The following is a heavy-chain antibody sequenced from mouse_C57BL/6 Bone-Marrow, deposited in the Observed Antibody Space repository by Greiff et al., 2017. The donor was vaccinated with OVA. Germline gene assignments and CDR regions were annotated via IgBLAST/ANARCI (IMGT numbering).Heavy chain of an antibody. J-gene: IGHJ2*01. D-gene: IGHD1-1*01. CDR2: IYPGSGNT. CDR1: GYTFTDYY. V-gene: IGHV1-76*01. CDR3: ARMAYYGSSYPYFDY. Sequence: QVQLKQSGAELVRPGASVKLSCKASGYTFTDYYINWVKQRPGQGLEWIARIYPGSGNTYYNEKFKGKATLTAEKSSSTAYMQLSSLTSEDSAVYFCARMAYYGSSYPYFDYWGQGTTLTVSS.